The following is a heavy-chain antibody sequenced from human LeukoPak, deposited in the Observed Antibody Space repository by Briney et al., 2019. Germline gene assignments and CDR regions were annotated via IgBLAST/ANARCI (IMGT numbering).Heavy chain of an antibody. CDR2: ISAYNGNT. J-gene: IGHJ3*02. CDR1: GYTFTGYY. Sequence: ASVKVSCNASGYTFTGYYIHWVRQAPGQGLEWMGWISAYNGNTNYAQKLQGRVTMTTDTSTSTAYMELRSLRSDDTAVYYCARDYDSGDAFDIWGQGTMVTVSS. D-gene: IGHD4-17*01. CDR3: ARDYDSGDAFDI. V-gene: IGHV1-18*04.